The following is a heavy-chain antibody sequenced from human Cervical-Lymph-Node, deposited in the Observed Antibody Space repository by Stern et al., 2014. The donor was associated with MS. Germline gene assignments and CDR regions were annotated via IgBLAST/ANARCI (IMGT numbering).Heavy chain of an antibody. CDR3: AKDISSGRWEAQYYYGMDV. CDR1: RFNFDDYA. J-gene: IGHJ6*02. Sequence: EVQLVQSGGGLVQPGRSLRLSCAGSRFNFDDYAMHWVRQAPGRGLEWVSSIGWNSGSMEYADSVKGRFTISRDNAKNSLYLQMDSLRVEDTAIYYCAKDISSGRWEAQYYYGMDVWGQGTTVTVSS. CDR2: IGWNSGSM. V-gene: IGHV3-9*01. D-gene: IGHD6-19*01.